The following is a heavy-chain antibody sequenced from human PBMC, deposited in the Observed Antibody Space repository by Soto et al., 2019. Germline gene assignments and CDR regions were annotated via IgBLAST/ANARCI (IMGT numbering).Heavy chain of an antibody. D-gene: IGHD6-13*01. CDR1: GYTFTNYA. J-gene: IGHJ4*02. V-gene: IGHV1-18*01. CDR2: ISAYNGNT. Sequence: QVQLVQSGAEVKKPGASVKVSCKASGYTFTNYAFSWVRQAPGQGLEWMGWISAYNGNTNYPQKLQGRVTMTTDTSTSTAYMELRSLRSDDTAGYYCARGLAAGGPFDCWGQGTVVTVSS. CDR3: ARGLAAGGPFDC.